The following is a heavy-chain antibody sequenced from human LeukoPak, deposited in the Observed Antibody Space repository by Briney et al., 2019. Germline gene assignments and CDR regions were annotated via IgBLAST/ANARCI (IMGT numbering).Heavy chain of an antibody. CDR3: AKSIIAARPGYYYGMDD. CDR2: ISWNSGSI. V-gene: IGHV3-9*01. J-gene: IGHJ6*02. Sequence: PGGSLTLSCAASGFTFDDYAMHRFRQAPGKGLEWVSGISWNSGSIGYADSVKGRFTISRDNAKNSLYLQMNSLRGEDTALYFCAKSIIAARPGYYYGMDDWGHGTTVTVPS. D-gene: IGHD6-6*01. CDR1: GFTFDDYA.